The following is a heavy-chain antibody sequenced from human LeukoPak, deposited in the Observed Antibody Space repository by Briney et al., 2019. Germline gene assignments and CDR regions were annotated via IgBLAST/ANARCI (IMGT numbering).Heavy chain of an antibody. V-gene: IGHV1-2*02. Sequence: ASVKVSCKASGYTFTGYYMHWVRQAPGQGLEWMGWINPNSGGTNYAQKFQGRVTMTRDTSISTAYMELSRLRSDDTAVYYCARDRSGSYYYFDYWGQGTLVTVSS. J-gene: IGHJ4*02. D-gene: IGHD1-26*01. CDR1: GYTFTGYY. CDR3: ARDRSGSYYYFDY. CDR2: INPNSGGT.